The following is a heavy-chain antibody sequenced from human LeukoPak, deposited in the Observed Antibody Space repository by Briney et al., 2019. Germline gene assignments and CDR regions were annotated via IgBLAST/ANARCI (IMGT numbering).Heavy chain of an antibody. CDR1: GGSISSYY. D-gene: IGHD6-6*01. Sequence: PSETLSLTCTVSGGSISSYYWSWIRQPAGKGLEWIGRIYTSGSTNYNPSLKSRVTMSVDTSKNQFSLKLSSVTAADTAVYYCAREIEYSSSSWFDPWGQGTLVTVSS. CDR2: IYTSGST. V-gene: IGHV4-4*07. J-gene: IGHJ5*02. CDR3: AREIEYSSSSWFDP.